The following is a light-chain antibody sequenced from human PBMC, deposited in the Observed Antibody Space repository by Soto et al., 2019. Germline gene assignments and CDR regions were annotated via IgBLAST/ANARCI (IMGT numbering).Light chain of an antibody. J-gene: IGLJ3*02. CDR2: ENN. CDR3: GTWDSSLSAGV. CDR1: SSNIANNY. Sequence: QSVLTQPPSVSAAPGQMVAISCSGSSSNIANNYVSWYQQLPGTAPKLLIYENNKRPSGIPDRFSGSKSGTSATLGITGLQTGDEADYYCGTWDSSLSAGVFGGGTQLTVL. V-gene: IGLV1-51*02.